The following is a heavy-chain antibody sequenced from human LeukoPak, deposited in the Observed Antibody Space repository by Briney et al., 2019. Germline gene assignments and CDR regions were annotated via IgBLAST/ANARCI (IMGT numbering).Heavy chain of an antibody. V-gene: IGHV1-46*01. J-gene: IGHJ4*02. CDR1: GYTFTSYY. CDR3: ARDYGDYVIGFDY. D-gene: IGHD4-17*01. CDR2: INPSGGST. Sequence: ASVKVSCKASGYTFTSYYMHWVRQAPGQGLEWMGIINPSGGSTSYAQKFQGRVTMTTDTSTSTAYMELRSLRSDDTAVYYCARDYGDYVIGFDYWGQGTLVTVSS.